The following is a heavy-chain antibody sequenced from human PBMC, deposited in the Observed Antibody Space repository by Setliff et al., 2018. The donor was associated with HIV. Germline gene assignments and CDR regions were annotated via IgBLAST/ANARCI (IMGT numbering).Heavy chain of an antibody. V-gene: IGHV3-15*01. CDR2: IRSKTYGGTT. J-gene: IGHJ6*02. D-gene: IGHD1-1*01. Sequence: LRLSCAVSGLTFSNAYITWVRQAPGKGLEWVAVIRSKTYGGTTDFAAPVKGRFTISGDDSKNILYLQMNSQRVEDTAIYYCAKVKGKTGIQFYYGMDFWGQGTTVTVSS. CDR3: AKVKGKTGIQFYYGMDF. CDR1: GLTFSNAY.